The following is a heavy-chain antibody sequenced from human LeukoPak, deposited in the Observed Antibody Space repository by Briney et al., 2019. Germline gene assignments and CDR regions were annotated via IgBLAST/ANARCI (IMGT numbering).Heavy chain of an antibody. CDR3: ARPIYDFWSGYSKGYFQH. Sequence: ASVKVSCKASGYTFTGYYIHWVRQAPGQGLEWMGWINPNSGGTNYAQKFQGRVTMTRDTSISTAYMELSRLRSDDTAVYYCARPIYDFWSGYSKGYFQHWGQGTLVTVSS. CDR1: GYTFTGYY. D-gene: IGHD3-3*01. CDR2: INPNSGGT. V-gene: IGHV1-2*02. J-gene: IGHJ1*01.